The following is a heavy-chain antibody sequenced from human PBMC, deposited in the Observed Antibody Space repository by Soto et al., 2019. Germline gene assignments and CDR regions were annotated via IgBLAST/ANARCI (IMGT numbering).Heavy chain of an antibody. J-gene: IGHJ6*02. D-gene: IGHD2-8*01. Sequence: PGGSLRLSCAASGFTFDDYAMHWVRQAPGKGLEWVSGISWNSGSIGYADSVKGRFTISRDNAKNSLYLQMNSLRAEDTALYYCAKGDGSGCTNGVCYNYYYYGMDVWGQGTTVTVSS. CDR1: GFTFDDYA. CDR3: AKGDGSGCTNGVCYNYYYYGMDV. CDR2: ISWNSGSI. V-gene: IGHV3-9*01.